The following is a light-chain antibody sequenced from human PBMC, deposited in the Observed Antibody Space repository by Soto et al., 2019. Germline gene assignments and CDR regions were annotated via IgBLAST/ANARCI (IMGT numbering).Light chain of an antibody. CDR3: QHYNNWPRT. J-gene: IGKJ1*01. V-gene: IGKV3-15*01. CDR2: GAS. CDR1: QSVSSN. Sequence: EIVMTQSPATLSVSPGERATLSCRASQSVSSNLAWYQQKPGQAPRLLIYGASTRATGIPARFSGSGSGTEFTLTISSLQSEEGAVYYCQHYNNWPRTFGQGTKVEIK.